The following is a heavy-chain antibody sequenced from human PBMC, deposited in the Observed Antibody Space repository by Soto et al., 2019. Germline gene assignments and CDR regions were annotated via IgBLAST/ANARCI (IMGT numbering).Heavy chain of an antibody. CDR1: GYSFTSYW. D-gene: IGHD6-13*01. Sequence: PGESLKISCKGSGYSFTSYWIGWVRQMPGKGLEWMGIIYPGDSDTRYSPSFQGQVTISADKSISTAYLQWSSLKASDTAMYYCARVSSWYLTYYYCGMDVWGQGTTVTVSS. CDR3: ARVSSWYLTYYYCGMDV. V-gene: IGHV5-51*01. J-gene: IGHJ6*02. CDR2: IYPGDSDT.